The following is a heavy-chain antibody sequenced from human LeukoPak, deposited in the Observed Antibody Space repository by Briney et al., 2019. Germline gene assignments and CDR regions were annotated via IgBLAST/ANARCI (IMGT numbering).Heavy chain of an antibody. CDR1: GFTFSSYG. D-gene: IGHD2-15*01. V-gene: IGHV3-33*06. J-gene: IGHJ4*02. CDR2: IWYDGSNK. CDR3: AKGGVKYCSGDSCDDYFDY. Sequence: PGGSLRLSCAASGFTFSSYGMHWVRQAPGKGLEWETVIWYDGSNKYNADSVKGRFTISRDNSKNTVYLQMNSLRAEDTAVYYCAKGGVKYCSGDSCDDYFDYWGQGTLVTVSS.